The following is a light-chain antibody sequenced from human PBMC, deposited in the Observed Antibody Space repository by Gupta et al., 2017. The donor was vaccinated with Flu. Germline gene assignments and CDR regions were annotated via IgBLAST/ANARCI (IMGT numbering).Light chain of an antibody. CDR1: ESLLHSDGRTF. CDR3: MQSIQLPLT. CDR2: EVS. V-gene: IGKV2D-29*01. Sequence: VTPGLPASISCKSSESLLHSDGRTFLYWYLQRPGQPPHLLIHEVSNRFSGVPDRFSGSGSGTDFTLKISRVEAEDVGVYYCMQSIQLPLTFGGGTKVEIK. J-gene: IGKJ4*01.